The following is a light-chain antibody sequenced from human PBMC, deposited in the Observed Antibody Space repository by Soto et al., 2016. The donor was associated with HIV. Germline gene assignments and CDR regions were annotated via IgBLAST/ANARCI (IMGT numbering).Light chain of an antibody. CDR1: ILDKKKY. J-gene: IGLJ3*02. V-gene: IGLV3-27*01. CDR2: KDS. Sequence: SYELTQPPSVSVSPGQTARITCSGDILDKKKYTRWFQQKPGQAPVLVIYKDSERPSGIPERFSGSSSGTTVTLTINGAQVEDEADYYCYSTADRSGVFGGGTKLTVL. CDR3: YSTADRSGV.